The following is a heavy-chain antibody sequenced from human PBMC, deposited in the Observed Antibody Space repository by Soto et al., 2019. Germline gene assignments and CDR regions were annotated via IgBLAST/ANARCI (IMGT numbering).Heavy chain of an antibody. J-gene: IGHJ4*02. Sequence: EVQLLESGGGLVQPGGSLRLSCAASGLIFSNYAMSWVRQAPGKGLEWVSVISGSGGTTYYADSVKGRLTISRDNSNNTLYLQMNSLRAEDTAVYYCAKDMGRSYCRWNFWGQGTMVTVSS. CDR1: GLIFSNYA. CDR3: AKDMGRSYCRWNF. CDR2: ISGSGGTT. V-gene: IGHV3-23*01. D-gene: IGHD1-26*01.